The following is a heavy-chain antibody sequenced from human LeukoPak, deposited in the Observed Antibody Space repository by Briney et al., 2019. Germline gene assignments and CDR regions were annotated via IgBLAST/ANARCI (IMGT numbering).Heavy chain of an antibody. V-gene: IGHV1-69*05. CDR2: IIPTFGTA. Sequence: SVKVSCKASGGTFSSYAISWVRQAPGQGLEWMGRIIPTFGTANYAQKFQGRVTITTDESTSTAYMELSSLRSEDTAVYYCARESSRDGYNFRRFDYWGQGTLVTVSS. D-gene: IGHD5-24*01. J-gene: IGHJ4*02. CDR1: GGTFSSYA. CDR3: ARESSRDGYNFRRFDY.